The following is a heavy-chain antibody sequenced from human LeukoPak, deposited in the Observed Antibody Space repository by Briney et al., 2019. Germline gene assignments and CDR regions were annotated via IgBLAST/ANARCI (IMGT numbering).Heavy chain of an antibody. CDR3: ARNLNYPDCGSSFDFDY. CDR1: GFIFSSYW. Sequence: GGSLRLSCAGSGFIFSSYWMGWVRQAPGKGREWVAKIKKDGIQFNYMYSVKARFTISRDNPNPSLYLQMNSLRDEDTAIYFCARNLNYPDCGSSFDFDYLGQGTLVTVSS. D-gene: IGHD3-10*01. V-gene: IGHV3-7*01. CDR2: IKKDGIQF. J-gene: IGHJ4*02.